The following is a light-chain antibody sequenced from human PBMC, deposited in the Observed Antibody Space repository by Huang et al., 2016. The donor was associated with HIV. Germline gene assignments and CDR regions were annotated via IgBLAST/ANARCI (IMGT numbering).Light chain of an antibody. CDR3: QQYDTSPWT. J-gene: IGKJ1*01. CDR2: WAS. CDR1: QSVLYRSHNKHY. V-gene: IGKV4-1*01. Sequence: DIVMTQSPDSLAVSLGERATINCQSSQSVLYRSHNKHYLAWYQQKQGQPPTLLIYWASTRESGVPDRFTGSGSGTDFSLTISSLQAEDVAVYYCQQYDTSPWTFGQGTKVEIK.